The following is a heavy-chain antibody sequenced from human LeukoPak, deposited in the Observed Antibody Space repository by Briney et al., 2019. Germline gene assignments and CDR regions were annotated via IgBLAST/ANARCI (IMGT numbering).Heavy chain of an antibody. CDR2: IYYSGST. Sequence: SETLSLPCTVSGGSISSYYWSWIRQPPGKGLEWIGYIYYSGSTNYNPSLKSRVTISVDTSKNQFSLKLSSVTAADTAVYYCARGLKYYYDSSGYFDYFDYWGQGTPITVSS. CDR3: ARGLKYYYDSSGYFDYFDY. CDR1: GGSISSYY. V-gene: IGHV4-59*01. D-gene: IGHD3-22*01. J-gene: IGHJ4*02.